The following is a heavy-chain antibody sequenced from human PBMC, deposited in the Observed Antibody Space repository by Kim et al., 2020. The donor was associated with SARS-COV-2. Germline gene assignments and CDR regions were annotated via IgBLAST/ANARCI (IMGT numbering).Heavy chain of an antibody. CDR1: GGSISSGGYY. CDR3: ARAMGITFFEVVIGNCFDP. Sequence: SETLSLTCTVSGGSISSGGYYWSWIRQHPGKGLEWIGYIYYSGSTYYNPSLKSRGTISVDTSKNQFSLTLSSVTAADKAVYYCARAMGITFFEVVIGNCFDPWGQGTLVTFSS. V-gene: IGHV4-31*03. CDR2: IYYSGST. D-gene: IGHD3-3*01. J-gene: IGHJ5*02.